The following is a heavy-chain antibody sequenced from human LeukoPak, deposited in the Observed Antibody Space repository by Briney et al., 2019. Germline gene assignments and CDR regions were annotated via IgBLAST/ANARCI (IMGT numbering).Heavy chain of an antibody. D-gene: IGHD3-22*01. CDR1: GFTFSSYA. V-gene: IGHV3-30-3*01. Sequence: PGGSLRLSCAASGFTFSSYAMHWDRQAPGKGLEWVAVISYDGSNKYYADSVKGRFTISRDNSKNTLYLQMNSLRAEDTAVYYCARARSTMIVVVLFDYWGQGTLVTVSS. CDR3: ARARSTMIVVVLFDY. J-gene: IGHJ4*02. CDR2: ISYDGSNK.